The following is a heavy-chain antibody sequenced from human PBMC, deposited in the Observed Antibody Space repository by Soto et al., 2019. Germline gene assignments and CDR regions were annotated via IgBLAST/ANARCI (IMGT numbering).Heavy chain of an antibody. Sequence: QVQLQESGPGLVKPSQTLSLTCTVSGGSISSGGCYWSCIRQHTGKGLEWIGYIYYRGNPYYNQSLQSRVTISVDTSKHQSSLKLSCVTAAGTAVYYCAREPSIWGQGTLVTVSS. V-gene: IGHV4-31*03. CDR1: GGSISSGGCY. CDR2: IYYRGNP. J-gene: IGHJ4*02. CDR3: AREPSI.